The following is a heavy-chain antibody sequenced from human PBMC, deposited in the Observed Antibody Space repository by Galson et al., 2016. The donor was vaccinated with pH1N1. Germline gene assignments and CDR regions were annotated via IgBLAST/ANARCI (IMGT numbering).Heavy chain of an antibody. CDR2: MDHSGSS. D-gene: IGHD2-15*01. CDR1: GESFRGYY. Sequence: ETLSLTCAVYGESFRGYYWTWIRQSPGKGLEWIGEMDHSGSSNYNPSLKSRVCIYVDTFKNQFSLLVNSVTAADTAVYYCAREDLVVGEGWDSGVDLWGQGTTVTVSS. V-gene: IGHV4-34*01. J-gene: IGHJ6*01. CDR3: AREDLVVGEGWDSGVDL.